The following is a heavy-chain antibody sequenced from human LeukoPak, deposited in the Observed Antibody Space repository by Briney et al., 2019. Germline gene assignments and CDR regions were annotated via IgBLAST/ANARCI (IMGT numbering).Heavy chain of an antibody. D-gene: IGHD2-8*02. J-gene: IGHJ3*02. Sequence: PSETLSLTCTVSGGSISSGDYYWSWIRQPPGKGLEWIGYIYYSGSTYYNPSLKSRVTISVGTSKNQFSLKLSSVTAADTAVYYCARHFTEEGSDIWGQGTMVTVSS. CDR2: IYYSGST. CDR3: ARHFTEEGSDI. V-gene: IGHV4-30-4*01. CDR1: GGSISSGDYY.